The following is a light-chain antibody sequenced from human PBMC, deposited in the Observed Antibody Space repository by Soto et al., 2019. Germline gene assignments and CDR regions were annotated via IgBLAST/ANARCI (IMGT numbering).Light chain of an antibody. CDR1: QSLVYSDGNAY. CDR2: KVS. V-gene: IGKV2-30*01. Sequence: DVVMTQSPLSLPVTLGQPASISCRSSQSLVYSDGNAYLNWFHQRPGQSPRRLIYKVSYRDSGVPDRFSGSGSCTDFTLKISRVEAEDVGVYYCMQGTLWPPYTFGQGTKLEIK. CDR3: MQGTLWPPYT. J-gene: IGKJ2*01.